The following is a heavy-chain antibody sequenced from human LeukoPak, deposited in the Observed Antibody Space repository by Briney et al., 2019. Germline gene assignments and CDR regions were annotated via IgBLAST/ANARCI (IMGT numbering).Heavy chain of an antibody. CDR2: IWYDGSNK. CDR3: ASLMTTVTTGDY. Sequence: GGSLRLSCAASGFTFSSYGMHWVRQAPGKGLEWVAVIWYDGSNKYYADSVEGRFTISRDNSKNTLYLQMNSLRAEDTAVYYCASLMTTVTTGDYWGQGTLVTVSS. D-gene: IGHD4-17*01. J-gene: IGHJ4*02. CDR1: GFTFSSYG. V-gene: IGHV3-33*08.